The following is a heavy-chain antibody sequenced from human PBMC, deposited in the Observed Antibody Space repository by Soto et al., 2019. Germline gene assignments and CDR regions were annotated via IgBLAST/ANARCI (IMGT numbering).Heavy chain of an antibody. J-gene: IGHJ5*02. CDR2: ISYSGTTI. V-gene: IGHV3-11*01. Sequence: QVQLVESGGGLVKPGGSLRLACATSGFTFTDYDMSWIRQAPGKGLEWVSYISYSGTTIYYADSVRGRFAISRDNAEKSLYLHMNSLRAEDTAVYYCTRPCRYCNGGGPGNWFDPRGQGTLVTVSS. CDR3: TRPCRYCNGGGPGNWFDP. CDR1: GFTFTDYD. D-gene: IGHD2-8*02.